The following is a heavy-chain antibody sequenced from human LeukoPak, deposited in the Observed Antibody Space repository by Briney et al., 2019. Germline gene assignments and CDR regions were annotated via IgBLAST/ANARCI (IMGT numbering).Heavy chain of an antibody. V-gene: IGHV3-74*01. CDR3: ARGPVGLSALDS. CDR2: IDSDGSGT. Sequence: GGSLRLSCAASGFPFDRYWMSWVRLAPGKGLVWVSRIDSDGSGTVYPASVKGRFTISRDNAKNMLYLQMNSLRAEDTAVYHCARGPVGLSALDSWGQGTLVTVSS. J-gene: IGHJ4*02. CDR1: GFPFDRYW. D-gene: IGHD2-15*01.